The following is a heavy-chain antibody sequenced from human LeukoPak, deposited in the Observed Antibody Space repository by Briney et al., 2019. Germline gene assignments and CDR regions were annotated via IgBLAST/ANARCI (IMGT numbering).Heavy chain of an antibody. D-gene: IGHD1-26*01. CDR3: ARHRLTGGSLNWFDP. CDR1: GGSISSSSYY. J-gene: IGHJ5*02. Sequence: PSETLSLTCTVSGGSISSSSYYWGWIRQPPWKGLEWIGSIYYSGSTYYNPSLKSRVTISVDTSKNQFSLKLSSVTAADTAVYYCARHRLTGGSLNWFDPWGQGTLVTVSS. CDR2: IYYSGST. V-gene: IGHV4-39*01.